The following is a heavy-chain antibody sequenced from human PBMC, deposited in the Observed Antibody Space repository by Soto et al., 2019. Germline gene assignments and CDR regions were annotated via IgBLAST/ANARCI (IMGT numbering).Heavy chain of an antibody. CDR1: GFTFSSYA. CDR2: ISGSGGST. D-gene: IGHD6-6*01. J-gene: IGHJ6*02. V-gene: IGHV3-23*01. Sequence: GGSLRLSCAASGFTFSSYAMSWVRQAPGKGLEWVSAISGSGGSTYYADSVKGRFTISRDNSKNTLYLQMNSLRAEDTAVYYCANDLGAARPGYYFYYGMDVWGQGTTVTVSS. CDR3: ANDLGAARPGYYFYYGMDV.